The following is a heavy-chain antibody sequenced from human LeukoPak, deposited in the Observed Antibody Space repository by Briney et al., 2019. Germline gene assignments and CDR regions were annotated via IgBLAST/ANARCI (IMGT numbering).Heavy chain of an antibody. CDR2: TYYRSKWYN. Sequence: LSQTLSLTCAISGDSVSSNSAAWHWIRQSPSRGLEWLGRTYYRSKWYNDYAVSVKSRITINPDTSKNQFSLQLTSVTAADTAVYYCGRTGGYSSPLGVWGQGTLVTVSS. CDR1: GDSVSSNSAA. J-gene: IGHJ4*02. D-gene: IGHD5-18*01. V-gene: IGHV6-1*01. CDR3: GRTGGYSSPLGV.